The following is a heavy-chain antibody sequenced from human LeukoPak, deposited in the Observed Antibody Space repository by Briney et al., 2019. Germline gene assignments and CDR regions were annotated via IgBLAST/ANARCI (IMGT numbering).Heavy chain of an antibody. J-gene: IGHJ4*02. Sequence: GGSLRLSCAASGFTFSSYSMNWVRQAPGKGLEWVSYISSSSSTIYYADSVKGRFTLSRDNAKNSLYLQMNSLRAEDTAVYYCARELRVKSYDSSGRHYWGQGTLVTVSS. CDR2: ISSSSSTI. CDR3: ARELRVKSYDSSGRHY. V-gene: IGHV3-48*01. CDR1: GFTFSSYS. D-gene: IGHD3-22*01.